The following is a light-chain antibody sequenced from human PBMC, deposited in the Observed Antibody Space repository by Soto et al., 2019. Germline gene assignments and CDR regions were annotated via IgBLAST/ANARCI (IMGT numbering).Light chain of an antibody. CDR3: SSYVGTKSYV. V-gene: IGLV2-8*01. Sequence: QSALTQPPSASGSPGQSVTISCTGTSSDVGGYNYVSWSQQYPGKAPQLVIYEVNKRPSGVPDRFSGSKSGNTASLTVFGLQAEDEADYYCSSYVGTKSYVFGTGTKLTVL. CDR1: SSDVGGYNY. CDR2: EVN. J-gene: IGLJ1*01.